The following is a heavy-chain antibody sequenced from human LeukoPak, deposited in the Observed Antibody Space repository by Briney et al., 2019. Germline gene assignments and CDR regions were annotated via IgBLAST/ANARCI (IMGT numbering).Heavy chain of an antibody. CDR1: GGSISSYY. V-gene: IGHV4-4*07. CDR2: IYTSGST. CDR3: ARVRSIVVVPANTRFDY. Sequence: SETLSLTCTVSGGSISSYYWSWIRQPAGKGLEWIGRIYTSGSTNYNPSLKSRVTMSVDTSKNQFSLKLSSVTAADTAVYYCARVRSIVVVPANTRFDYWGQGTLVTVSS. J-gene: IGHJ4*02. D-gene: IGHD2-2*01.